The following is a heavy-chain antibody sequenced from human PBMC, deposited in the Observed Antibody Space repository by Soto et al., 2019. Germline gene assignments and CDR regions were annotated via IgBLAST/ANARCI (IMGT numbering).Heavy chain of an antibody. J-gene: IGHJ6*01. CDR2: INNDGSTT. Sequence: GGSLRISCAASVIPFSTYWMPWVRQAPGKGPVWVSRINNDGSTTRYADSVKGRFTISRDNAKNTLYLQMNSLRAEDTAVYYCASQGLYYYGLDVWGQGTTVTVSS. V-gene: IGHV3-74*01. CDR3: ASQGLYYYGLDV. CDR1: VIPFSTYW.